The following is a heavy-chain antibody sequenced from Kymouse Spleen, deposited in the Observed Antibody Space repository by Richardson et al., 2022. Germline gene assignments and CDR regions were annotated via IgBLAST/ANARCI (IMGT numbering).Heavy chain of an antibody. CDR3: ARQYSSSSWYFDY. D-gene: IGHD6-6*01. CDR1: GFTFSSYD. V-gene: IGHV3-13*01. Sequence: EVQLVESGGGLVQPGGSLRLSCAASGFTFSSYDMHWVRQATGKGLEWVSAIGTAGDTYYPGSVKGRFTISRENAKNSLYLQMNSLRAGDTAVYYCARQYSSSSWYFDYWGQGTLVTVSS. CDR2: IGTAGDT. J-gene: IGHJ4*02.